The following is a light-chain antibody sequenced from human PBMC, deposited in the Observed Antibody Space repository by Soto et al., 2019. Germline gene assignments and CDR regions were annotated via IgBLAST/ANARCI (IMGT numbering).Light chain of an antibody. CDR2: LNSDGSP. Sequence: QPVLTQSPSASASLGASVTLTCTLSSGHSSYAIAWYQQQPEKGPRYLMKLNSDGSPSKGDGIPDRFSGSSSGAERSLTISSLQSEDESDYYCQTWGTGIQVFGTGTKVTVL. CDR3: QTWGTGIQV. CDR1: SGHSSYA. J-gene: IGLJ1*01. V-gene: IGLV4-69*01.